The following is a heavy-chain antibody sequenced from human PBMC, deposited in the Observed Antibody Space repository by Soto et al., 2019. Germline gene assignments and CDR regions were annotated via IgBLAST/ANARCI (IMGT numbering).Heavy chain of an antibody. Sequence: GSLRLSCAASGFTFSTYAMAWVRQAPGKGLEWVSYISSSSNTIYYTDSVKGRFTISRDNAKNSLYLQMNSLRDEDTAVYYCARARIELWSNWFDPWGQGTLVTVSS. CDR3: ARARIELWSNWFDP. D-gene: IGHD5-18*01. J-gene: IGHJ5*02. CDR2: ISSSSNTI. V-gene: IGHV3-48*02. CDR1: GFTFSTYA.